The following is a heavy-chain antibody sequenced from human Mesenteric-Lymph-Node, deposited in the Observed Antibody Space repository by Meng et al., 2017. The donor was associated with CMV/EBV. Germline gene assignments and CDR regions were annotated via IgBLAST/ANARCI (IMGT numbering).Heavy chain of an antibody. J-gene: IGHJ6*02. CDR2: IYPGDSDT. CDR3: ARHSGARGGTYSNYLYYYYGMDV. CDR1: GYSFIDYW. D-gene: IGHD4-11*01. V-gene: IGHV5-51*01. Sequence: GESLKISCKGSGYSFIDYWIGWVRQMPGKGLEWMGIIYPGDSDTRYSPSFQGQVTISADKSISTAYLQWSSLKASDTAMYYCARHSGARGGTYSNYLYYYYGMDVWGQGTTVTVSS.